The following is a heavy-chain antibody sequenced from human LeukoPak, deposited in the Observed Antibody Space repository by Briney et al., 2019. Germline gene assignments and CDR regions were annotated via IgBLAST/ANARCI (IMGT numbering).Heavy chain of an antibody. CDR3: ARGRYSSR. CDR1: GGSFSGYY. J-gene: IGHJ4*02. V-gene: IGHV4-34*01. D-gene: IGHD6-13*01. Sequence: PSETLSLTCAVYGGSFSGYYWSWIRQPPGKGLEWIGEINHSGSTNYNPSLKSRVTISVDTSKNQFSLKLSSVTVADTAVYYCARGRYSSRWGQGTLVTVSS. CDR2: INHSGST.